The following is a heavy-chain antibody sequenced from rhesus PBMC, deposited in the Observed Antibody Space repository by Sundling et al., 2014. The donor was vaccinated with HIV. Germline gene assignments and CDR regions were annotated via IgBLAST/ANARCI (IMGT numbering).Heavy chain of an antibody. J-gene: IGHJ6*01. CDR1: GGSFSGYY. V-gene: IGHV4-99*02. Sequence: QVQLQESGPGLVKPSETLSLTCAVSGGSFSGYYWGWIRQPPGKGLEYIGYISGSSGNTNYNPSLKSRVTISKDTSKNQFSLKLSSVTAADTAVYYCARAPGRYYGLDSWGQGVVVTVSS. CDR3: ARAPGRYYGLDS. CDR2: ISGSSGNT.